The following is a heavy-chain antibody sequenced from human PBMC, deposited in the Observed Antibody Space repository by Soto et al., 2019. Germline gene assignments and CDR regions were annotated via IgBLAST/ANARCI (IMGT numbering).Heavy chain of an antibody. V-gene: IGHV3-43*01. D-gene: IGHD3-16*01. J-gene: IGHJ4*02. CDR2: INWDGTTI. CDR1: GFSFDDYS. Sequence: QAGGSLRLACAASGFSFDDYSMDWVRQAPGKGLEWVSLINWDGTTINYAASVKGRFTISRDNSKNSLYLEMKSLRTDETDLYYCAKDASYSAHVCLENWGQGTLVTVSS. CDR3: AKDASYSAHVCLEN.